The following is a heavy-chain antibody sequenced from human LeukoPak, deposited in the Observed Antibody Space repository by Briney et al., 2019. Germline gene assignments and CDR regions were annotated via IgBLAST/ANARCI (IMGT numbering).Heavy chain of an antibody. J-gene: IGHJ3*01. CDR1: GDSVSSTGYY. Sequence: SETLSLTCTVSGDSVSSTGYYWGWIRQPPGKGLEWIGTIYYSGSTYYNPSLKSRVTMSEDTSRNQFSLRLSSVNAADTAVYYCAKAGARHSHSSGLYAFDVWGRGTMVTVSS. V-gene: IGHV4-39*01. CDR2: IYYSGST. D-gene: IGHD3-22*01. CDR3: AKAGARHSHSSGLYAFDV.